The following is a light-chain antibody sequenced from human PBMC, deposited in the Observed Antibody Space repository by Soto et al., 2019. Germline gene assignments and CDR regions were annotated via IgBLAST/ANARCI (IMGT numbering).Light chain of an antibody. CDR1: QSVSSTS. V-gene: IGKV3-20*01. CDR3: QQYGTSSLT. Sequence: DIVLTQSPGTLYLSPGERAILSCRASQSVSSTSLAWYQQRPGQAPRLLIYHVSSRANGIPDRFSGSGSGTDFTLTISTLAPEDFALYYCQQYGTSSLTFGGGTRVEI. CDR2: HVS. J-gene: IGKJ4*01.